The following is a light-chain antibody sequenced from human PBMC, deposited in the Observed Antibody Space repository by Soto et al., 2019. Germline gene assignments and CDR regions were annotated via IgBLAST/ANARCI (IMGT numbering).Light chain of an antibody. CDR2: DVN. CDR1: SSDVGSYDY. V-gene: IGLV2-14*03. CDR3: CAYSTSGTHV. Sequence: QSALTQPASVSGCPGQSITFSCTGTSSDVGSYDYVSWHQQHPGKAPKLIIYDVNNRPSGVPSRFSGSKSGNTASLIISGLQTEDEADYYCCAYSTSGTHVFGTGTKLTVL. J-gene: IGLJ1*01.